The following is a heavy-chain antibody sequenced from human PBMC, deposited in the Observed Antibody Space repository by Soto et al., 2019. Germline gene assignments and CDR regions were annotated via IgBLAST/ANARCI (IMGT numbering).Heavy chain of an antibody. CDR1: GGTFSSYA. Sequence: QVQLVQSGAEVKKPGSSVKVSCKASGGTFSSYAISWVRQSPGQGLEWMGGIIPIFGTANYAQKFEGRVTITADESTSTAYMELSGLRSEDTAVYYCARDQYSSALSYGMDVWGQGTTVTVSS. CDR2: IIPIFGTA. CDR3: ARDQYSSALSYGMDV. V-gene: IGHV1-69*01. J-gene: IGHJ6*02. D-gene: IGHD2-2*01.